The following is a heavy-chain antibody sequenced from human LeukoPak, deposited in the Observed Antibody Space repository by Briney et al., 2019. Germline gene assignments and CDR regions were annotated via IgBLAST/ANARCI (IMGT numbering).Heavy chain of an antibody. V-gene: IGHV1-18*01. CDR1: GYTFTTYG. CDR3: ARDKNWKPDY. D-gene: IGHD1-1*01. J-gene: IGHJ4*02. CDR2: ISAYNGNT. Sequence: ASVKVSCKASGYTFTTYGYSWVRQAPGQGLEWMGWISAYNGNTNYAQRLQGRVTMTTDTSTSTVYMELRSLRSDDTAVYYCARDKNWKPDYWGQGTLVTVSS.